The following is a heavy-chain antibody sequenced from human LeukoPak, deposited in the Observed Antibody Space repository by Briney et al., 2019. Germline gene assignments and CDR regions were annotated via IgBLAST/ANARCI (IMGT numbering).Heavy chain of an antibody. V-gene: IGHV4-34*01. CDR1: GGSFSGYY. Sequence: PSETLSLTCAVYGGSFSGYYWSWIRQPPGKGLEWIGEINHSGSTNYNPSLKSRVTISVGTSKNQFSLKLSSVTAADTAVYYCARLPRRFGVVIGFHYYMDVWGKGTTVTVSS. J-gene: IGHJ6*03. CDR3: ARLPRRFGVVIGFHYYMDV. CDR2: INHSGST. D-gene: IGHD3-3*01.